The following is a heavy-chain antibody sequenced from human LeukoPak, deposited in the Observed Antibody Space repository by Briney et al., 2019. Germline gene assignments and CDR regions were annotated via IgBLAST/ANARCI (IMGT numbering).Heavy chain of an antibody. CDR2: IYTSGST. Sequence: KPSETLSLTCTVSGGSISSGSYYWSWIRQPAGKGLEWIGRIYTSGSTNYNPSLKSRVTISVDTSKNQFSLKLSSVTAADTAVYYCARDLGYCSSTSCYRWFDPWGQGTLVTVSS. D-gene: IGHD2-2*02. CDR3: ARDLGYCSSTSCYRWFDP. CDR1: GGSISSGSYY. V-gene: IGHV4-61*02. J-gene: IGHJ5*02.